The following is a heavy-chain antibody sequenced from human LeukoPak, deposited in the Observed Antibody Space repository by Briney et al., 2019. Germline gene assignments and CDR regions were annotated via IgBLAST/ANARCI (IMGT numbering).Heavy chain of an antibody. Sequence: GRSLRLSCAASGFTFGDYAMQWVRQAPGKGLGWVSGISWNSGSIGYADSVKGRFTISRDNAKNSLYLQMNSLRAEDTALYYCAKDTSDSSVDAFDIWGQGTMVTVSS. V-gene: IGHV3-9*01. J-gene: IGHJ3*02. CDR2: ISWNSGSI. D-gene: IGHD3-22*01. CDR1: GFTFGDYA. CDR3: AKDTSDSSVDAFDI.